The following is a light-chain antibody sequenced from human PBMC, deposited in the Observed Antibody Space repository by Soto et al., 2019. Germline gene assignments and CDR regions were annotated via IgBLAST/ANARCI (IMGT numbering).Light chain of an antibody. CDR3: QPYNAWPPT. J-gene: IGKJ1*01. V-gene: IGKV3-15*01. CDR1: QSISSN. Sequence: EVVMTQSAATLSVSPGERVTLSGRASQSISSNLAWYLLKAGQTPRLLVYGASARATGFPGKFSGGGSGTESTLTISDLQSEDLASYVSQPYNAWPPTLGQGTKVELK. CDR2: GAS.